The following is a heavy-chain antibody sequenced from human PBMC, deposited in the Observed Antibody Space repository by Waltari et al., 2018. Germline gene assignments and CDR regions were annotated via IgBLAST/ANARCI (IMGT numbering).Heavy chain of an antibody. D-gene: IGHD3-10*01. CDR3: ANLQYGSGTRYSSADH. CDR1: GFTFSPYA. V-gene: IGHV3-23*01. Sequence: EVHLLASGGGLIQPGGSLRLSCAASGFTFSPYAITWVRQAPGKGLEWLSGIGVTGGAYYAESVKGRFTISRDNSKDTVYLQMNSLRAEDTAEYFCANLQYGSGTRYSSADHWGQGTLVTVSS. J-gene: IGHJ4*02. CDR2: IGVTGGA.